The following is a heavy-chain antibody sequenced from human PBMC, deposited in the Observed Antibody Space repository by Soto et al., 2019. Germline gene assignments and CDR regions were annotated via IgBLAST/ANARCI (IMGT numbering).Heavy chain of an antibody. D-gene: IGHD1-26*01. CDR3: ARIKGGSYSFDY. CDR2: IDWDDVK. V-gene: IGHV2-70*11. CDR1: GFSLSTSGMC. J-gene: IGHJ4*02. Sequence: SGPTLVNPTQTLTLTCTFSGFSLSTSGMCVSWIRQPPGKALEWLARIDWDDVKYYSTSLKTRLTISKDTSKNQVVLTMTNMYPVDTATYYCARIKGGSYSFDYWGQGTLVTVSS.